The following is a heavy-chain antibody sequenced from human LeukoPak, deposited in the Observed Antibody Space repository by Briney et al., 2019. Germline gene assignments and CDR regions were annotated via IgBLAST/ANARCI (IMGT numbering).Heavy chain of an antibody. CDR2: IWYDGSNK. J-gene: IGHJ4*02. CDR3: ARGCGSGWGKDY. V-gene: IGHV3-33*01. Sequence: PGRSLRLSCAASGFTFSSYGMHWVRQAPGKGLEWVAVIWYDGSNKYYADSVKGRFTISRDNSNNTLYLQMNSLRAEDTAVYYCARGCGSGWGKDYWGQGTLATVSS. CDR1: GFTFSSYG. D-gene: IGHD6-19*01.